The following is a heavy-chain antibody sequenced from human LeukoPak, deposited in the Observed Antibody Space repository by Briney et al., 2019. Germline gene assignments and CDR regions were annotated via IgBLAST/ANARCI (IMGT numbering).Heavy chain of an antibody. CDR2: INPNSGGT. V-gene: IGHV1-2*02. Sequence: ASVKVSCKASGYTFTGYYMHWVRQAPGQGLEWMGWINPNSGGTNYAQKFQGRVTMTEDTSTDTAYMELSSLRSEDTAVYYCATMGVEMATIFDYWGQGTLVTVSS. J-gene: IGHJ4*02. CDR1: GYTFTGYY. CDR3: ATMGVEMATIFDY. D-gene: IGHD5-24*01.